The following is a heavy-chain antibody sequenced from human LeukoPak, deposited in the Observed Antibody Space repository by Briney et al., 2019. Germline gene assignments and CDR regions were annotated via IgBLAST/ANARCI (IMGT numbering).Heavy chain of an antibody. CDR3: ARGRPVLLWFGEPSNWFDP. J-gene: IGHJ5*02. Sequence: GSLRLSCAASGFSFSSYWMHWVRQCPGKGLEWIGYIYYNGPTGSAYYNPSLRSRATIAVDTSKNQFYLNLTSVTAADTAVYYCARGRPVLLWFGEPSNWFDPWGQGTLVTVSS. CDR2: IYYNGPTGSA. D-gene: IGHD3-10*01. CDR1: GFSFSSYW. V-gene: IGHV4-59*01.